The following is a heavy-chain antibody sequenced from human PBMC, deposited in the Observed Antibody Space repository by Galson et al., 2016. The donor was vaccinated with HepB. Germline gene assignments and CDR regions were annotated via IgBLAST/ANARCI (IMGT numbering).Heavy chain of an antibody. D-gene: IGHD3-10*01. CDR2: INHSGST. Sequence: SETLSLTCGVYGGSFSGYYWSWIRQPPGKGLEWIGEINHSGSTNYNPSVKSRVTISVDTSKNQFSLKLTSVTAADTAAYYCARAKAYGSGSLYFRREEMLLGFDPWGQGTLVTVSS. CDR3: ARAKAYGSGSLYFRREEMLLGFDP. CDR1: GGSFSGYY. J-gene: IGHJ5*02. V-gene: IGHV4-34*01.